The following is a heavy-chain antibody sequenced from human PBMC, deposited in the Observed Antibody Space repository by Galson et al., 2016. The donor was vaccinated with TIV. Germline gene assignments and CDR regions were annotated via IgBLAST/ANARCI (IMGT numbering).Heavy chain of an antibody. D-gene: IGHD3-10*01. J-gene: IGHJ6*02. Sequence: RLSCAASGFTFIIFDMSWVRQAPGKGLEWVSAISGSGDRTYYADSVKGRFAISRDTSQNTLYLQMNSLRAEDTAIYYCAKEIGEGAYGSGSGLDVWGQGTTVTVSS. CDR2: ISGSGDRT. CDR3: AKEIGEGAYGSGSGLDV. V-gene: IGHV3-23*01. CDR1: GFTFIIFD.